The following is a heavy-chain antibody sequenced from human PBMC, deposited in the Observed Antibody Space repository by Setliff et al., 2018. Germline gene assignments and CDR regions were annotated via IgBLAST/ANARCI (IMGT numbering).Heavy chain of an antibody. CDR3: AREQWLDPPGYYYMDV. CDR1: GGSISSYY. CDR2: IYIGGSA. Sequence: TLSLTCTVSGGSISSYYWSWIRQPAGKGLEWIGHIYIGGSANYNPSLKSRVTMSIDTPKNQFSLKLNSVTAADMAVYYCAREQWLDPPGYYYMDVWAKGTTVTVSS. D-gene: IGHD6-19*01. V-gene: IGHV4-4*07. J-gene: IGHJ6*03.